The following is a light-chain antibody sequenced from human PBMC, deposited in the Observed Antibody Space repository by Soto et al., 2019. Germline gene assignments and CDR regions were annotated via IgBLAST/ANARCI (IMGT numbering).Light chain of an antibody. CDR3: QQYHNWLIT. CDR2: GAS. J-gene: IGKJ5*01. Sequence: EIVMTQSPATLSVSPGERATLSCRASQSVSSNLAWYQQKPGQAPKLLIYGASTRATGSPARFSGSGYGTEFTLTVRSLQSGNFVVYYCQQYHNWLITFGQGTRLQIK. CDR1: QSVSSN. V-gene: IGKV3-15*01.